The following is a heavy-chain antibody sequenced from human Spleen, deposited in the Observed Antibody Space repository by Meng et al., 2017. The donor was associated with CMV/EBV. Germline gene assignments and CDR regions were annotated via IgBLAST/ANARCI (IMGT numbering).Heavy chain of an antibody. CDR1: GYTFIGYF. D-gene: IGHD3-10*01. V-gene: IGHV1-2*02. Sequence: ASVKVSCKASGYTFIGYFIHWVRQAPGQGLEWMGWINPKTGGTNYAQNFQGRVTMTWDTSISTVYMELNRLRSDDTAFYYCARDLHGGSPRYWGQGTLVTVSS. CDR3: ARDLHGGSPRY. CDR2: INPKTGGT. J-gene: IGHJ4*02.